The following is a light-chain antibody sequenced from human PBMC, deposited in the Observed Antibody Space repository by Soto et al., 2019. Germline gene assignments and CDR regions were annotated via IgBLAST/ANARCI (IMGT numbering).Light chain of an antibody. Sequence: QCALTQPASVSGSPGQSITISCTGTSSDVGDYNYVSWYQQHPGKAPKLMIYDVSNRPSGVSNRFSGSKSGNTASLIISGLQAEDEADYYCSSYTSSSPLFGGGTKLTVL. CDR3: SSYTSSSPL. V-gene: IGLV2-14*01. CDR2: DVS. CDR1: SSDVGDYNY. J-gene: IGLJ2*01.